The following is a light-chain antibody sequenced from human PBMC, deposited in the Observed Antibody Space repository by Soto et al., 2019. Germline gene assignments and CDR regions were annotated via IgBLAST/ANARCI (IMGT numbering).Light chain of an antibody. J-gene: IGKJ5*01. CDR1: QSLLHSNGYNY. V-gene: IGKV2-28*01. CDR2: LGS. CDR3: MQALQNPPT. Sequence: DIVMTQSPLSLPVTPGEPASMSCRSSQSLLHSNGYNYFDWYLQKPGQSPQLLIYLGSNRASGVPDRFSGSGSGTDFTLKISRVEAEDVGVYYCMQALQNPPTFGQGTRLEIK.